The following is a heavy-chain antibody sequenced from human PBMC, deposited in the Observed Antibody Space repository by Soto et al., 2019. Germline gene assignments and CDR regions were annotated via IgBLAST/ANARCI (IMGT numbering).Heavy chain of an antibody. D-gene: IGHD2-8*02. V-gene: IGHV4-4*02. Sequence: SETLSLTCAVSGASIGSGGWWSWVRQPPGKGLEWIAEIFHDGNTNYSPSLKSRVAISVDKSQNQFSLNVYSVTAADTAVYYCARHEGWTGPDQWGQGTLVTVSS. CDR1: GASIGSGGW. CDR3: ARHEGWTGPDQ. J-gene: IGHJ5*02. CDR2: IFHDGNT.